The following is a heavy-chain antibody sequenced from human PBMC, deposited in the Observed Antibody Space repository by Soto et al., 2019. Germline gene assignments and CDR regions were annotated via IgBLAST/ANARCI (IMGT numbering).Heavy chain of an antibody. V-gene: IGHV3-23*01. J-gene: IGHJ4*02. Sequence: GVSLRLSCTASGFTFSSYALSWARQAPGKGLEWVSSISGSGGSTYYADSVKGRVTISRDNSKNTLYLQMSSLRAEDTAVYYCAKESIKTPVTGQVDCWGQGTVVTVSS. D-gene: IGHD6-19*01. CDR2: ISGSGGST. CDR1: GFTFSSYA. CDR3: AKESIKTPVTGQVDC.